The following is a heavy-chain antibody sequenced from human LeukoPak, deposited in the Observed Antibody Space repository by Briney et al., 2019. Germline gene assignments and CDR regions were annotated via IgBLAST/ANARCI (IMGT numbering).Heavy chain of an antibody. CDR1: GGSFSGYY. Sequence: SETLSLTCAVYGGSFSGYYWNWIRQPPGKGLEWIGEINHSGSTNYNPSLKSRVTISVDTSKNQFSLKLSSVTAADTAVYYCARGSPFRPLYYYDSSGYFQHWGQGTLVTVSS. J-gene: IGHJ1*01. D-gene: IGHD3-22*01. V-gene: IGHV4-34*01. CDR3: ARGSPFRPLYYYDSSGYFQH. CDR2: INHSGST.